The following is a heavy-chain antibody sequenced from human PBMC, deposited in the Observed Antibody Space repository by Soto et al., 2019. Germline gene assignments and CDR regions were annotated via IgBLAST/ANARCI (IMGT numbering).Heavy chain of an antibody. CDR1: GYTFTSYD. J-gene: IGHJ6*03. CDR2: MNPNSGNT. D-gene: IGHD3-3*01. CDR3: ARMGFYDFWSGYFLYYYYMDV. V-gene: IGHV1-8*01. Sequence: ASVKVSCKASGYTFTSYDINWVRQATGQGLEWMGWMNPNSGNTGYAQKFQGRVTMTRNTSISTAYMELSSLRSEDTAVYYCARMGFYDFWSGYFLYYYYMDVWGKGTTVTVSS.